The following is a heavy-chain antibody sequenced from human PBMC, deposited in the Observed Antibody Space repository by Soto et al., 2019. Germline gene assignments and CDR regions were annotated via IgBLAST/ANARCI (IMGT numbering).Heavy chain of an antibody. V-gene: IGHV1-24*01. J-gene: IGHJ6*02. Sequence: ASVKVSCKVSGYTLTELSMHWVRQAPGKGLEWMGGFDPEDGETIYAQKFQGRVTMTEDTSTDTAYMELSSLRSEDTAVYYCAIYRYTSSTYNFYAMDVWGQGTTVTVSS. CDR2: FDPEDGET. CDR3: AIYRYTSSTYNFYAMDV. D-gene: IGHD3-16*02. CDR1: GYTLTELS.